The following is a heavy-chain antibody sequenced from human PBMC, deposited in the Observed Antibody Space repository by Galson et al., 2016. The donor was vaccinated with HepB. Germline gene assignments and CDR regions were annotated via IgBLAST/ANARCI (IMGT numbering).Heavy chain of an antibody. J-gene: IGHJ4*02. V-gene: IGHV3-23*01. CDR1: GLSFSNSG. Sequence: SLILSCAASGLSFSNSGMSWVRQAPGRGLEWVSGITRSGHATHYADFVKGRSTISRDNSKNTLYLYMNNLTAGDTAIYYCGKHGGFDFWGQGALGTVSS. CDR3: GKHGGFDF. CDR2: ITRSGHAT. D-gene: IGHD2-15*01.